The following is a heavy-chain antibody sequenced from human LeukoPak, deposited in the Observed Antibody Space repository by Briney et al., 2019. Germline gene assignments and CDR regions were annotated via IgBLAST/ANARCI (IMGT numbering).Heavy chain of an antibody. J-gene: IGHJ4*02. CDR1: GFTFSSYA. Sequence: GGSLRLSCAASGFTFSSYAVSWVRQAPGKGLEWVSAISGSGGSTYYADSVKGRFTISRDNSKNTLYLQMNSLRAEDTAVYYCAKDLSCSGGSCTYYFDYWGQGTLVTVSS. D-gene: IGHD2-15*01. CDR2: ISGSGGST. CDR3: AKDLSCSGGSCTYYFDY. V-gene: IGHV3-23*01.